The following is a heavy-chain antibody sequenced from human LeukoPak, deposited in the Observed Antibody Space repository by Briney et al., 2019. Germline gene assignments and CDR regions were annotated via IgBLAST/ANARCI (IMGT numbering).Heavy chain of an antibody. CDR2: IYSGGST. CDR3: ARDGAGFDC. D-gene: IGHD3-10*01. Sequence: GGSLRLSCEASGFTVSSNYMSWVRQAPGKGLEWVSIIYSGGSTYYADSVKGRFTLSRDNSKNTLYLQMNTLRPEDTAVYYCARDGAGFDCWGQGTPVTVS. CDR1: GFTVSSNY. J-gene: IGHJ4*02. V-gene: IGHV3-66*01.